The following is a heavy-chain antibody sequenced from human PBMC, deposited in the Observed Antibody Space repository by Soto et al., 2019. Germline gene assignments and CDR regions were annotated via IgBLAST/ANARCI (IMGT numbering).Heavy chain of an antibody. V-gene: IGHV3-23*01. CDR2: ISGSGGST. CDR3: AKDRKSGSGWYWDY. J-gene: IGHJ4*02. Sequence: EVQLLESGGGLVQPGGSLRLSCAASGFTFSTYAMSWVRQAPGKGLGWVSGISGSGGSTYYADSVKGRFTISRDNSNNTLYLQMSSLRAEDTAVYYCAKDRKSGSGWYWDYWGQGTLVTVSS. CDR1: GFTFSTYA. D-gene: IGHD6-19*01.